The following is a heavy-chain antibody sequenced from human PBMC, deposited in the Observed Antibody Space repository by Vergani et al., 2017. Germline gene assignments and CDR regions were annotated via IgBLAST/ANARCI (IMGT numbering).Heavy chain of an antibody. D-gene: IGHD6-19*01. CDR1: GFTFIMHA. J-gene: IGHJ3*02. CDR3: AKGGRSEVAGTFGAFDI. CDR2: LSASDRRT. V-gene: IGHV3-23*04. Sequence: VQLVESGGGVVQPGRSLRLSCAASGFTFIMHAMSWVRQAPGKGLECVSPLSASDRRTHYADSVKSRFTISRDMSKNTLFLHMNSLRPEDTAVYCCAKGGRSEVAGTFGAFDIWGQGTMVTVSS.